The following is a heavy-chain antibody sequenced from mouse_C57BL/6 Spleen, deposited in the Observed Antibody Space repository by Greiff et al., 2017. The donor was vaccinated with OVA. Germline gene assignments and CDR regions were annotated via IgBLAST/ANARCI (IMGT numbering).Heavy chain of an antibody. CDR3: TRGGNLARFAD. CDR1: GFTFSSYA. Sequence: EVHLVESGEGLVKPGGSLKLSCAASGFTFSSYAMSWVRQTPEQRLEWVAYISSGGDYTYYADTVKGRFTISRETARNTLYLQMSSLKSEDTARDYCTRGGNLARFADWGQGTLVTVSA. V-gene: IGHV5-9-1*02. CDR2: ISSGGDYT. J-gene: IGHJ3*01.